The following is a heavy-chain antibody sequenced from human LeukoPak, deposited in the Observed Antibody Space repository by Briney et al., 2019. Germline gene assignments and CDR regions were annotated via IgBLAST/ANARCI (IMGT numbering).Heavy chain of an antibody. V-gene: IGHV3-23*01. CDR2: ISGSAGNT. CDR3: AKVRRGDYFAFDI. Sequence: GGSLRLSCAGSGFPFSDHYMDWVRQAPGKGLEWVSTISGSAGNTYYADSVKGRFTISRDNSKNTLYLQMNSLRAEDTAVYYCAKVRRGDYFAFDIWGQGTMVTVSS. J-gene: IGHJ3*02. D-gene: IGHD4-17*01. CDR1: GFPFSDHY.